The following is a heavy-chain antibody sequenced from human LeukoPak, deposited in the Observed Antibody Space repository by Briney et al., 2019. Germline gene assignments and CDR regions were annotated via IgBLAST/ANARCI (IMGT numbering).Heavy chain of an antibody. CDR1: GDTFSSYA. V-gene: IGHV1-69*05. D-gene: IGHD4-11*01. CDR3: ARVRGLTVTTLYHYYYYMDV. J-gene: IGHJ6*03. CDR2: IIPIFGTA. Sequence: SVNLSCKASGDTFSSYAISWVRQARGQGLEWMGGIIPIFGTANYAQKFQGRVTITTDESTSTAYMELSSLRSEDTAVYYCARVRGLTVTTLYHYYYYMDVWGKGTTVTVSS.